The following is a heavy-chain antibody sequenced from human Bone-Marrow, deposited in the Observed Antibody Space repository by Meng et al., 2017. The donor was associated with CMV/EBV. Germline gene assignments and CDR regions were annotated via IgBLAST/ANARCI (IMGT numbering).Heavy chain of an antibody. J-gene: IGHJ6*02. CDR2: INPIFGTA. CDR1: GGTFSSYA. CDR3: AREGSYYDFWCGYYPVYYFYGMDV. Sequence: SVKVSCKASGGTFSSYAISWVRQAPGQGLEWMGGINPIFGTANYAQKFQGRVTITTDESTSTAYMELSSLRSEDTAVYYCAREGSYYDFWCGYYPVYYFYGMDVWGQGTTVTVSS. D-gene: IGHD3-3*01. V-gene: IGHV1-69*05.